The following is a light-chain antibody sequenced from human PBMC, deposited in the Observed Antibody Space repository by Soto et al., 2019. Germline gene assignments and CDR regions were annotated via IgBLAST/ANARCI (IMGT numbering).Light chain of an antibody. CDR1: QRVGTSY. Sequence: EIVLTQSPGTLSLSPGERATPPGRPSQRVGTSYLAWYQQNRGQAPRLLIYGASSRAPGTPDRFGGSGSGTDFTLTISRLEPEDFAVYYCQQYGSSRWTFGQGTKVEIK. CDR3: QQYGSSRWT. J-gene: IGKJ1*01. CDR2: GAS. V-gene: IGKV3-20*01.